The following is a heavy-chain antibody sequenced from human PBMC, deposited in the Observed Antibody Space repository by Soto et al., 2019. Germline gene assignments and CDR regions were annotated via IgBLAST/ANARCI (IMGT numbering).Heavy chain of an antibody. V-gene: IGHV3-23*01. CDR2: LSEGGGST. D-gene: IGHD5-12*01. CDR1: GFTFSTYA. J-gene: IGHJ4*02. CDR3: AKGDGLKFDY. Sequence: EVQLLESGGGLVQPGGSLRLSCADSGFTFSTYAMHWVRQAPGKGLEWVSALSEGGGSTYYADSVKGRFTISRDKSRNALYLQMNSLKAEDTGVYYCAKGDGLKFDYWGQGTLVTVSS.